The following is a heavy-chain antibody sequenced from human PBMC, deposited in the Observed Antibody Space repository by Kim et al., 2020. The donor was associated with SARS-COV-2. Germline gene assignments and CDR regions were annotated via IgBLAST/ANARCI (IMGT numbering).Heavy chain of an antibody. J-gene: IGHJ6*02. CDR1: GFTFSSYA. Sequence: GGSLRLSCAASGFTFSSYAMHWVRQAPGKGLEWVAVISYDGSNKYYVDSVKGRFTISRDNSKNTLYLQMNSLRAEDTAVYYCARQYGSGSSYYYYGMDVWGQGTPVTVSS. CDR2: ISYDGSNK. D-gene: IGHD3-10*01. CDR3: ARQYGSGSSYYYYGMDV. V-gene: IGHV3-30*04.